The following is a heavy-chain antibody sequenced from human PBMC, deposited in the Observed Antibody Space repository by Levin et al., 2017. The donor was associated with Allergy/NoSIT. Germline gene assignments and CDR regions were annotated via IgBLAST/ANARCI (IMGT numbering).Heavy chain of an antibody. J-gene: IGHJ6*02. CDR3: VREDGHYFMYYQSGMDV. CDR2: ISGSGQTI. CDR1: GFPFGDYY. D-gene: IGHD2-2*01. Sequence: LSLTCAGSGFPFGDYYMNWIRQAPWKGLEWVSYISGSGQTIRYAESVSGRFTISRDNAKNSVYLQMDSLRAEDSGVYYCVREDGHYFMYYQSGMDVWGPGTAVTVSS. V-gene: IGHV3-11*01.